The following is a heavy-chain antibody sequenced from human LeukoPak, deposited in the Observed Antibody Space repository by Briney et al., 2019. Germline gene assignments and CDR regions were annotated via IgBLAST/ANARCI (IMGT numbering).Heavy chain of an antibody. CDR1: GYTFTSYY. J-gene: IGHJ4*02. Sequence: ASVKVSCKASGYTFTSYYMHWVRQAPGQGLEWMGWINPNSGGTNYAQKFQGRVTMTRDTSISTAYMELSRLTSDDAAVYYCARGGIPLIWYYFDSWGQGTLVTVSS. V-gene: IGHV1-2*02. CDR2: INPNSGGT. D-gene: IGHD3-10*01. CDR3: ARGGIPLIWYYFDS.